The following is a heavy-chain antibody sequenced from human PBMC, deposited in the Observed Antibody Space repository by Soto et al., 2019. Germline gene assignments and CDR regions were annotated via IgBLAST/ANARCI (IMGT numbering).Heavy chain of an antibody. CDR3: EKESPSRDTIAGVVTYYYYCMEV. CDR1: GFTFISYG. J-gene: IGHJ6*02. D-gene: IGHD3-3*01. V-gene: IGHV3-30*18. CDR2: RSYDGSNK. Sequence: GRSLRLSCGASGFTFISYGMHWVRQAPGKGLEWVAVRSYDGSNKYYADSVKGRFTISRENSKNTLYLQMNSPRAEDTAVYYYEKESPSRDTIAGVVTYYYYCMEVWGLGTTVTGSS.